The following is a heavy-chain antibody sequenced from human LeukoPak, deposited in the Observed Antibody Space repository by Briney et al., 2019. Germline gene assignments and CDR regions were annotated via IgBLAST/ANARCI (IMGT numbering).Heavy chain of an antibody. CDR1: GFTVSSNY. CDR3: ARELWFGESGPFDL. Sequence: GGSLRLSCAASGFTVSSNYMSWVRQAPGKGPEWVSVIYSGGSIYYADSVKGRFTISRDNSKNTLYLQMNSLRAEDTAVYYCARELWFGESGPFDLWGRGTLVTVSS. J-gene: IGHJ2*01. V-gene: IGHV3-53*01. D-gene: IGHD3-10*01. CDR2: IYSGGSI.